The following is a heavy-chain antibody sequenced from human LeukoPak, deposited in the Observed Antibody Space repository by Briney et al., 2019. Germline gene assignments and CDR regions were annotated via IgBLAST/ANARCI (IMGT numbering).Heavy chain of an antibody. Sequence: SVKVSCKASGGTFSSYAISWVRQAPGQGLEWMGRIIPILGIANYAQKFQGRVTITADKSTSTAYMELSSLRSEDTAVYYRAREHYDSSGYFDYWGQGTLVTVSS. CDR2: IIPILGIA. D-gene: IGHD3-22*01. CDR1: GGTFSSYA. J-gene: IGHJ4*02. CDR3: AREHYDSSGYFDY. V-gene: IGHV1-69*04.